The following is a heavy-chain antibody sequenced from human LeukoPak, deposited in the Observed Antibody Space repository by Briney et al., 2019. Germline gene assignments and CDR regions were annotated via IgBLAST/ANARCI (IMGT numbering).Heavy chain of an antibody. CDR2: INQDGSEK. CDR3: ASSRN. J-gene: IGHJ4*02. Sequence: GGSLRLSCAAFGFTFSDAWMSWVRQAPGKGLEWVANINQDGSEKYYVDSVKGRFTISRDNAKNSLYLQMNSLKDEDTSVYYCASSRNWGQGTLVTVSS. V-gene: IGHV3-7*02. CDR1: GFTFSDAW.